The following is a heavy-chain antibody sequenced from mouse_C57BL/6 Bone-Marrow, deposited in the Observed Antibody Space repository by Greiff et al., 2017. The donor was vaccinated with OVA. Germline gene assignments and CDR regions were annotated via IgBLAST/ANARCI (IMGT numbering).Heavy chain of an antibody. CDR2: INPSNGGT. Sequence: VQGVESGTELVKPGASVKLSCKASGYTFTSYWMHWVKQRPGQGLEWIGNINPSNGGTNYNEKFKSKATLTVDKSSSTAYMQLSSLTSEDSAVYYCAHYYGSSLYWYFDVWGTGTTVTVSS. V-gene: IGHV1-53*01. J-gene: IGHJ1*03. CDR3: AHYYGSSLYWYFDV. CDR1: GYTFTSYW. D-gene: IGHD1-1*01.